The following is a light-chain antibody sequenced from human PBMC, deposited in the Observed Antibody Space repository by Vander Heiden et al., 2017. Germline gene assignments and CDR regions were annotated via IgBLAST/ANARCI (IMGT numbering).Light chain of an antibody. J-gene: IGKJ1*01. V-gene: IGKV4-1*01. CDR3: QQDDSSSWT. CDR2: WAS. CDR1: QRVLFSSNNKNY. Sequence: DIVMTQSPDSLAVSLGERATINCKSSQRVLFSSNNKNYLAWYQQKPGQPPKLLIYWASTRESGVPDRFSGSGSGTDFTLTISSLQAEDVAVYYCQQDDSSSWTFGQGTKVEIK.